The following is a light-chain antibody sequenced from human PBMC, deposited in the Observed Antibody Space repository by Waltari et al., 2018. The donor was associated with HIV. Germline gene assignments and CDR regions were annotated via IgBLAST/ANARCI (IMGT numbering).Light chain of an antibody. V-gene: IGLV3-21*02. Sequence: SYVLTQPPSVSVAPGQTARITCGRDNIGSESVHWYQQKPGQAPVLVVYDGRDRPSGIPERFSGSNSGNTATLTISRVEAGDDADYYCQVRDGSGDHSRVFGGGTKLTVL. CDR1: NIGSES. CDR3: QVRDGSGDHSRV. J-gene: IGLJ3*02. CDR2: DGR.